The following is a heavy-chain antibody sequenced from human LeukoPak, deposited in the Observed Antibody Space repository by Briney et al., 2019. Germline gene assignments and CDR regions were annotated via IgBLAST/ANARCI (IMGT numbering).Heavy chain of an antibody. CDR2: ISYDGSNK. CDR1: GFTFSSYA. V-gene: IGHV3-30-3*01. Sequence: PGRSLRLSCAASGFTFSSYAMHWVRQAPGKGLEWVAVISYDGSNKYYADSVKGRFTISRDNSKNTLYLQMNSLRAEDTAVYYCARGTLWFGEYKFDYWGQGTLVTFSS. J-gene: IGHJ4*02. D-gene: IGHD3-10*01. CDR3: ARGTLWFGEYKFDY.